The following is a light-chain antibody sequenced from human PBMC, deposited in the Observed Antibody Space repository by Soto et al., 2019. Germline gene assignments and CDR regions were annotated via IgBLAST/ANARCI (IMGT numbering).Light chain of an antibody. CDR2: AAS. CDR1: QSVSSNY. J-gene: IGKJ1*01. V-gene: IGKV3-20*01. CDR3: QQYGSSPWT. Sequence: EIVLTQSPGTLSLSPGERATLSCRASQSVSSNYLAWYQQKPGQAPRLLIYAASSRATGIPDSFSGSGSGTDFTLTISRLEPEDFALYYCQQYGSSPWTFGQGTKVEIK.